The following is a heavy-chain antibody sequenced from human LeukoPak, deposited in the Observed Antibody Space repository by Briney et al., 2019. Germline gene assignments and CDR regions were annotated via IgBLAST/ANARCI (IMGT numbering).Heavy chain of an antibody. V-gene: IGHV4-4*07. CDR1: GGSISSYY. D-gene: IGHD4-11*01. CDR2: IYSSGSA. J-gene: IGHJ6*03. CDR3: ARAYSNPSYYYYMDV. Sequence: SETLSLTCTVSGGSISSYYWSWIRQPAGKGLEWVGRIYSSGSANYNPSLKSRVTISVDKSKNQFSLRLSSVTAADTAVYYCARAYSNPSYYYYMDVWGKGTTVTVSS.